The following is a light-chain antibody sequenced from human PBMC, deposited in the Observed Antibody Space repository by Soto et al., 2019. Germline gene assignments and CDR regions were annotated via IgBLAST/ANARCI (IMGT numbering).Light chain of an antibody. CDR1: QSVRSSY. V-gene: IGKV3-20*01. CDR2: GAS. J-gene: IGKJ5*01. CDR3: QQYGNSPRT. Sequence: EIVLTQSPGTLSLSPGERATLSCRASQSVRSSYLAWYQQKPGQAPRLLIYGASSRATGIPDRFSRSGSGTDLTLTISRLEPEDFAVYYCQQYGNSPRTFGQGTRLEIK.